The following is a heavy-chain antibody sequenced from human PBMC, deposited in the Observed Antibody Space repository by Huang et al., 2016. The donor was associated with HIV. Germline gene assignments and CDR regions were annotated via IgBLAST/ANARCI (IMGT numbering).Heavy chain of an antibody. J-gene: IGHJ4*02. V-gene: IGHV3-74*01. Sequence: EVQLVESGGGLVQPGGSLRLSCAASGFSISSYWMHWVRQAPGKGLVWVSRINSDWSSTSYADSGKGRFTISRDNAKNTLYLQMNSLRAEDTAVYYCARDPRIQSWLNFFDYWGQGTLVSVSS. CDR3: ARDPRIQSWLNFFDY. CDR1: GFSISSYW. CDR2: INSDWSST. D-gene: IGHD3-22*01.